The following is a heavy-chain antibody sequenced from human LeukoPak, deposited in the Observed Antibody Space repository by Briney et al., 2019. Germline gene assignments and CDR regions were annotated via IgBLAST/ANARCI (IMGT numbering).Heavy chain of an antibody. CDR1: GYTFTNYG. CDR3: ARDRFLWGLGNWFDL. D-gene: IGHD3-3*01. CDR2: VSTSNPHT. V-gene: IGHV1-18*01. J-gene: IGHJ5*02. Sequence: GNSVKVSCKTSGYTFTNYGISWVRQAPGQGLEWMGWVSTSNPHTNYAPKFRGRVIMTIDTSTATAYLEMRSLTSDDTAVYYCARDRFLWGLGNWFDLWGQGTLLTVTS.